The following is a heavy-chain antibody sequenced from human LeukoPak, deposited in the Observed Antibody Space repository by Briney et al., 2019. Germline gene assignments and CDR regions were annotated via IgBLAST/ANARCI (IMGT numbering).Heavy chain of an antibody. Sequence: GGFPRLSCAASGFTFSSYSMNWVRQAPGKGLEWVSSISSSSSYIYYADSVKGRFTISRDNAKNSLYLQMNSLRAEDTAVYYCARTNTAMVQALDYWGQGTLVTVSS. V-gene: IGHV3-21*01. CDR2: ISSSSSYI. D-gene: IGHD5-18*01. CDR3: ARTNTAMVQALDY. J-gene: IGHJ4*02. CDR1: GFTFSSYS.